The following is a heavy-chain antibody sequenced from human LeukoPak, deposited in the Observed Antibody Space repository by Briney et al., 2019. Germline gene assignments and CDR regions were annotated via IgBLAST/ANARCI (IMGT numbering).Heavy chain of an antibody. J-gene: IGHJ3*02. V-gene: IGHV3-74*01. Sequence: GGSLRLSCAASGFTFSSYYMHWVRQAPGTGLVWVSRINADGSSTTYADSVKGRFIIPRDNAKNTVYLQMSSLRVDDTAVYYCERYYGSGTYAVDIWGQGTMVTVSS. CDR3: ERYYGSGTYAVDI. CDR2: INADGSST. CDR1: GFTFSSYY. D-gene: IGHD3-10*01.